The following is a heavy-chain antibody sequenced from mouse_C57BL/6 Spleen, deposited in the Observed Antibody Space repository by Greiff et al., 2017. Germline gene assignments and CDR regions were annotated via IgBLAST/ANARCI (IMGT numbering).Heavy chain of an antibody. J-gene: IGHJ1*03. CDR2: IRSKSNNYAT. CDR3: VRQRAYRWYFDV. V-gene: IGHV10-1*01. Sequence: EVQGVESGGGLVQPKGSLKLSCAASGFSFNTYAMNWVRQAPGKGLEWVARIRSKSNNYATYYADSVKDRFTISRDDSESMLYLQMNNLKTEDTAMYYCVRQRAYRWYFDVWGTGTTVTVSS. D-gene: IGHD2-10*01. CDR1: GFSFNTYA.